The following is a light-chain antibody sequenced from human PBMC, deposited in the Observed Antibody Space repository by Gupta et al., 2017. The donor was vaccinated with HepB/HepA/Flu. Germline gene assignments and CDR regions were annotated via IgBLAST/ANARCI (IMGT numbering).Light chain of an antibody. Sequence: GTLSLSPGERATLSCRASQSVSSSYLAWYQQKPGQAPRLLIYGASSRATGIPDRFSGSGSGTDFTLTISSLEPEDFAVYYCQQYGSSHWTFGQGTKVEIK. CDR3: QQYGSSHWT. CDR2: GAS. CDR1: QSVSSSY. J-gene: IGKJ1*01. V-gene: IGKV3-20*01.